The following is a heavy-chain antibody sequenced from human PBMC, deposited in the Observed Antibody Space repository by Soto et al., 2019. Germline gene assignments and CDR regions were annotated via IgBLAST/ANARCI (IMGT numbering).Heavy chain of an antibody. CDR3: ARGSIVLMVYAIYYYYYGMDV. J-gene: IGHJ6*02. Sequence: VASVKVSCKASGYTFTSYDINWVRQATGQGLEWMGWMNPNSGNTGYAQKFQGRVTVTRNTSISTAYMELSSLRSEDTAVYYCARGSIVLMVYAIYYYYYGMDVWGQGTTVTVSS. CDR2: MNPNSGNT. D-gene: IGHD2-8*01. CDR1: GYTFTSYD. V-gene: IGHV1-8*01.